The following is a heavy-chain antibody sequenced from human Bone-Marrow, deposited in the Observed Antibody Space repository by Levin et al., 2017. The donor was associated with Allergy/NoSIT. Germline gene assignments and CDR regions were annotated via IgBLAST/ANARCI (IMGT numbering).Heavy chain of an antibody. D-gene: IGHD2-15*01. CDR2: LSGRGRDT. V-gene: IGHV3-23*01. Sequence: GGSLRLSCAASGFSFPDYAMSWVRQAPGKGLEWVSGLSGRGRDTFYADSVEGRFTISRDNSKYTVYLQMNSLRAEDTAVYYCAKAIVGYCSGGNCEDAFDFWGQVTLVTVPS. CDR1: GFSFPDYA. J-gene: IGHJ3*01. CDR3: AKAIVGYCSGGNCEDAFDF.